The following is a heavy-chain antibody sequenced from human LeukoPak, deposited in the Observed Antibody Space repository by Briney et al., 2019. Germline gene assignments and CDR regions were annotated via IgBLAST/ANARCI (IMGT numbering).Heavy chain of an antibody. CDR2: ISGDGVST. J-gene: IGHJ4*02. Sequence: GGSLRLSCVASGLPIADFAMHWVRQAPGKGLQWVSLISGDGVSTFYADSVKDRFSISRDNSKNSLYLEMNSLRTEDAAMYYCAKESGKFDYWGQGTLVAVSS. CDR3: AKESGKFDY. CDR1: GLPIADFA. V-gene: IGHV3-43*02.